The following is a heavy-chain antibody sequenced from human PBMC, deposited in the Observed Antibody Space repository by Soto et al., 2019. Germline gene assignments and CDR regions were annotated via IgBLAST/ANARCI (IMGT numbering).Heavy chain of an antibody. Sequence: PGESLKLSCKGSGYSFTSYWIGWVRQMPGKGLEWMGIIYPGDSDTRYSPSFQGQVTISADKSISTAYLQWSSLKASDTAMYYCARGPHVVVVAATGSWFDPWGQGTLVTVSS. J-gene: IGHJ5*02. V-gene: IGHV5-51*01. CDR1: GYSFTSYW. CDR2: IYPGDSDT. CDR3: ARGPHVVVVAATGSWFDP. D-gene: IGHD2-15*01.